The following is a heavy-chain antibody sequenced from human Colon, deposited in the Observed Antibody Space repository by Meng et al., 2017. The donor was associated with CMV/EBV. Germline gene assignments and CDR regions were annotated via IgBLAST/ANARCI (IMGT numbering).Heavy chain of an antibody. Sequence: QVQLQQSGPGLVKPSQTLSLPCAISGDSVSSNSAAWNWIRQSPSRGLEWLGRTYYRSKYYNDYALSVKSRITINPDTSKNQFSLQLNSVTPEDTAIYYCARDWGDVRGGFDFWGQGPLVTVAS. CDR3: ARDWGDVRGGFDF. CDR2: TYYRSKYYN. D-gene: IGHD3-10*02. CDR1: GDSVSSNSAA. J-gene: IGHJ4*02. V-gene: IGHV6-1*01.